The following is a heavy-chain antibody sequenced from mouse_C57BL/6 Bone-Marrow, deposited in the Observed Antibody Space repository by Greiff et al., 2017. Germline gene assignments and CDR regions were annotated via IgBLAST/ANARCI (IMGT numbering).Heavy chain of an antibody. CDR1: GYSITSGYY. V-gene: IGHV3-6*01. CDR3: ARNYGSSYGFAY. CDR2: ISYDGSN. Sequence: EVKLQESGPGLVKPSQSLSLTCSVTGYSITSGYYWNWIRQFPGNKLEWMGYISYDGSNNYNPSLKNRISITRDTSKNQVFLKLNSVTTEDTATYYCARNYGSSYGFAYWGQGTLVTVSA. D-gene: IGHD1-1*01. J-gene: IGHJ3*01.